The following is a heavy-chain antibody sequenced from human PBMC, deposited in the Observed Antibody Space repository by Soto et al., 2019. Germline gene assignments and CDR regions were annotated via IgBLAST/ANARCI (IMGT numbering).Heavy chain of an antibody. J-gene: IGHJ4*02. CDR2: IIPMFGTA. CDR1: GGTFSRHA. CDR3: ARGWGYDSSDYYYAH. D-gene: IGHD3-22*01. V-gene: IGHV1-69*01. Sequence: QVQLVQSGAEVRKPGSSVKVSCKASGGTFSRHAISWVRQAPGQGLEWMGGIIPMFGTANHAQKFQGRVTIIADESTSTAYMELSSLISEDTAIYYCARGWGYDSSDYYYAHWGQGTVVIVSS.